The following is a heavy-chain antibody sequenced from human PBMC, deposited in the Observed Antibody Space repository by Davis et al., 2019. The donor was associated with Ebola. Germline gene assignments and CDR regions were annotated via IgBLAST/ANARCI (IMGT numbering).Heavy chain of an antibody. D-gene: IGHD4-17*01. CDR3: AREATVFYYYMDV. J-gene: IGHJ6*03. V-gene: IGHV3-30-3*01. CDR2: ISYDGSNK. Sequence: GESLKISCAASGFTFSSYAMHWVRQAPGKGLEWVAVISYDGSNKYYADSVKGRFTISRDNSKNTLYLQMNSLRAEDTAVYYCAREATVFYYYMDVWGKGTTVTVSS. CDR1: GFTFSSYA.